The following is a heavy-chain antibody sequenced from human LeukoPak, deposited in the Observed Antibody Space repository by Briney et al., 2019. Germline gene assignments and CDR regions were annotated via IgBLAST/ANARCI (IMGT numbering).Heavy chain of an antibody. CDR2: ISNSGVST. CDR3: AKYKISTVTVDY. CDR1: GFTFSSYA. V-gene: IGHV3-23*01. D-gene: IGHD4-11*01. Sequence: EGSLRLSCAASGFTFSSYAMSWVRQAPGKGLEWVSVISNSGVSTYYADSVKGRFTISRDNPKNTLYLQMNSLRAEDTAVYYCAKYKISTVTVDYWGQGTLVTVSS. J-gene: IGHJ4*02.